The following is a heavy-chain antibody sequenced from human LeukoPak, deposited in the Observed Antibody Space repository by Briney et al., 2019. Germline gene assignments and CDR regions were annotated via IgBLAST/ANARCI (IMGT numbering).Heavy chain of an antibody. CDR1: GGSIRSSYYY. CDR3: AREGFDDFDSQH. J-gene: IGHJ1*01. CDR2: IYDSGST. V-gene: IGHV4-39*07. Sequence: SETLSLTCTVSGGSIRSSYYYWGWIRQPPGKGLEWIGSIYDSGSTYYNPSLKSRVTISVDRSKNQFSLKLTSVTAADTAIYYCAREGFDDFDSQHWGQGTLVTVSS. D-gene: IGHD2-21*01.